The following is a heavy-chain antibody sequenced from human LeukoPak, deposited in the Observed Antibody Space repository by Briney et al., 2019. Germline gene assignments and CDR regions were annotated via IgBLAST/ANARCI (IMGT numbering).Heavy chain of an antibody. CDR2: LHARWST. D-gene: IGHD4-11*01. V-gene: IGHV4-4*07. CDR1: GGSISSYY. Sequence: KSSETLSLTCPVSGGSISSYYWSWIRQPAGKGLEWIGRLHARWSTNYNPSLKSRVTMSVDTSKNQFSLTLSPLTAAGTAVYYCARHVYTNYPVFDYWGQGTLVTVSS. CDR3: ARHVYTNYPVFDY. J-gene: IGHJ4*02.